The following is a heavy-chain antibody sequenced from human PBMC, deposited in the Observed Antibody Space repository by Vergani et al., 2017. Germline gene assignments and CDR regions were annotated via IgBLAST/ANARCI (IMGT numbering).Heavy chain of an antibody. J-gene: IGHJ4*01. CDR2: IRHTEDT. CDR3: ARAYGRYDWFDY. V-gene: IGHV4-4*03. Sequence: QVQLQESGPGLVKPPGTLSLTCAVSGDSISSNNCWTWVRQPPGKGLEWIGEIRHTEDTKYSPSLKSRVTVSVDESRNLFSLRLNSVTAADTAVYYCARAYGRYDWFDYWGQRTLVTVSS. D-gene: IGHD1-20*01. CDR1: GDSISSNNC.